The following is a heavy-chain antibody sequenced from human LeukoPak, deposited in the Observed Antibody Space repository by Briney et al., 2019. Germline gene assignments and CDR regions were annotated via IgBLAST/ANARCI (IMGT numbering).Heavy chain of an antibody. D-gene: IGHD2-21*01. CDR1: GGTFSSYA. Sequence: ASVKVSYKASGGTFSSYAISWVRQAPGQGLEWMGGIIPIFGTANYAQKFQGRVTITADESTSTAYMELSSLRSEDTAVYYCASGLWGYYYYYYGMDVWGQGTTVTVSS. V-gene: IGHV1-69*13. J-gene: IGHJ6*02. CDR3: ASGLWGYYYYYYGMDV. CDR2: IIPIFGTA.